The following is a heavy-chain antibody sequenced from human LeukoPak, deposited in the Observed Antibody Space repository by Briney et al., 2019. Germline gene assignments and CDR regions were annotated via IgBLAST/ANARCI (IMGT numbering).Heavy chain of an antibody. CDR3: TRRISYGSGSYQPDY. CDR1: GFTFSGSA. CDR2: IRSKANSYAT. V-gene: IGHV3-73*01. D-gene: IGHD3-10*01. J-gene: IGHJ4*02. Sequence: PGGSLRLSCAASGFTFSGSAMHWVRQASGKGLEWVGRIRSKANSYATAYAASVKGRFTISRDDSKNTAYLQMNSLKTEDTAVYYCTRRISYGSGSYQPDYWGQGTLVTVSS.